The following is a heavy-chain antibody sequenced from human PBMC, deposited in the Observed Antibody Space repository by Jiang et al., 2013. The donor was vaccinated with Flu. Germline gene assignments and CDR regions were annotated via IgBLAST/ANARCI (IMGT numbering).Heavy chain of an antibody. CDR3: ARDNGGSSWYWRNIVAKMVY. V-gene: IGHV1-46*01. Sequence: VRQAPGQGLEWMGIXNPSGGSTSYAQKFQGRVTMTRDTSTSTVYMELSSLRSEDTAVYYCARDNGGSSWYWRNIVAKMVYWGQGTLVTVSS. D-gene: IGHD6-13*01. J-gene: IGHJ4*02. CDR2: XNPSGGST.